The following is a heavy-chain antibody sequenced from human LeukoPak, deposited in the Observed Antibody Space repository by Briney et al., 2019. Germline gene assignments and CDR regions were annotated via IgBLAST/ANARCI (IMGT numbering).Heavy chain of an antibody. Sequence: SETLSLTCTVSGGSISSYYWSWIRQPAGKVLEWIVRIYTSGSTNYNASLTSRVTTSVETSKNQFSLKLSSVTAADTAVYYCARDAGGRSSWSDYWGQGTLVTVSS. CDR3: ARDAGGRSSWSDY. D-gene: IGHD6-13*01. V-gene: IGHV4-4*07. J-gene: IGHJ4*02. CDR2: IYTSGST. CDR1: GGSISSYY.